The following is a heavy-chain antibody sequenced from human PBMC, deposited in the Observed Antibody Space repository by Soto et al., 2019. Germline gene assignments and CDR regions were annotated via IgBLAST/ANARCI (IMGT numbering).Heavy chain of an antibody. V-gene: IGHV4-39*01. CDR2: IYYSGST. J-gene: IGHJ5*02. Sequence: PSETLSLTCTVSGGSISSSSYYWGWIRQPPGKGLEWIGSIYYSGSTYYNPSLKSRVTISVDTSKNQFSLKLSSVTAADTAVYYCARQGRTGTTRRRPNWFDPWGQGTLVTVSS. CDR3: ARQGRTGTTRRRPNWFDP. D-gene: IGHD1-7*01. CDR1: GGSISSSSYY.